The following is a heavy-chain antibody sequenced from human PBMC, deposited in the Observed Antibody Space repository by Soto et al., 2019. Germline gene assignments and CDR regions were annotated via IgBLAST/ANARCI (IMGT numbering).Heavy chain of an antibody. V-gene: IGHV1-2*02. CDR1: GYTFTGYY. J-gene: IGHJ4*02. CDR2: INPKTGDT. CDR3: VTGDHLVR. Sequence: ASVKVSCKTSGYTFTGYYLNWVRQAPGRGLEWAGWINPKTGDTNNAQKFQGRVTMTTDTSISTGYMELSGLKSDDTAVYYCVTGDHLVRWGQGTRVTVSS. D-gene: IGHD6-6*01.